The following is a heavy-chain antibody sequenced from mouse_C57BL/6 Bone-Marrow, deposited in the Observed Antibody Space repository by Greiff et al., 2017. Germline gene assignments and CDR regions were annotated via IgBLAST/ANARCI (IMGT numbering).Heavy chain of an antibody. CDR1: GYSITSGYY. CDR3: ARGGLLLFAY. D-gene: IGHD2-3*01. V-gene: IGHV3-6*01. Sequence: EVQLQESGPGLVKPSQSLSLTCSVTGYSITSGYYWNWIRQFPGNKLEWMGYISYDGSHNYNPSLKNRISITRDTSKNQFFLKLNSVTTEDTATYYCARGGLLLFAYWGQGTLVTVSA. J-gene: IGHJ3*01. CDR2: ISYDGSH.